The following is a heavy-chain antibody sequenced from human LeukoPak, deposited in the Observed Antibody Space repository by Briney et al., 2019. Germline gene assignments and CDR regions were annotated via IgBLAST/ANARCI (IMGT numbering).Heavy chain of an antibody. CDR3: AKDGYSSGLFDY. D-gene: IGHD6-19*01. CDR1: GFTFSSYW. J-gene: IGHJ4*02. V-gene: IGHV3-7*01. CDR2: IKQDGSEK. Sequence: GGSLRLSCAASGFTFSSYWVSWVRQAPGKGLEWVANIKQDGSEKYYVDSVKGRFTTSRDNSKNTLYLQMNSLRAEDTAVYYCAKDGYSSGLFDYWGQGTLVTVSS.